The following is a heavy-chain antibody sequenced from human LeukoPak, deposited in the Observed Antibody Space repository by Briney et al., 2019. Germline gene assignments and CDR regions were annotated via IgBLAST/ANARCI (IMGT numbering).Heavy chain of an antibody. CDR1: GGSFSGYY. CDR2: INHSGST. J-gene: IGHJ4*02. V-gene: IGHV4-34*01. D-gene: IGHD3-10*01. Sequence: PSETLSLTCAVYGGSFSGYYWSWIRQPPGKRLERIGEINHSGSTNYNPSLKSRVTISVDTSKNQFSLKLSSVTAADTAVYYCARSLITMVRGAYYFDYWGQGTLVTVSS. CDR3: ARSLITMVRGAYYFDY.